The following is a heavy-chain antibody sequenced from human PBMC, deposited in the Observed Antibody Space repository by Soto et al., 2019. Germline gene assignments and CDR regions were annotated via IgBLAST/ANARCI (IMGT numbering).Heavy chain of an antibody. Sequence: SETLSLTCAVYGGSFSGYYWSWIRQPPGKGLEWIGEINHSGSTNYNPSLKSRVTISVDTSKNQFSLKLSSVTAADTAVYYCARGGIAVAGTWLYYYGMDVWGQRTAVTVSS. J-gene: IGHJ6*02. V-gene: IGHV4-34*01. D-gene: IGHD6-19*01. CDR1: GGSFSGYY. CDR3: ARGGIAVAGTWLYYYGMDV. CDR2: INHSGST.